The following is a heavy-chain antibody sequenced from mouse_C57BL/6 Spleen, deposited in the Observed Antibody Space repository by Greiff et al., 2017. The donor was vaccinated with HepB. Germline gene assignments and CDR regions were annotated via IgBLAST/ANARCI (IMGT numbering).Heavy chain of an antibody. CDR2: ISDGGSYT. CDR1: GFTFSSYA. V-gene: IGHV5-4*01. CDR3: ARENGRGFAY. Sequence: EVHLVESGGGLVKPGGSLKLSCAASGFTFSSYAMSWVRQTPEKRLEWVATISDGGSYTYYPDNVKGRCTISRDNAKNNLYLQMSHLKSEDTAMYYCARENGRGFAYWGQGTLVTVSA. D-gene: IGHD1-1*02. J-gene: IGHJ3*01.